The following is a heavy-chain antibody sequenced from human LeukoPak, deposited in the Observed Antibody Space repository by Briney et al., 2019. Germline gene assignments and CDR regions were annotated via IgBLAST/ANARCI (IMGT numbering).Heavy chain of an antibody. J-gene: IGHJ4*01. CDR2: ISYDGSNK. CDR1: GFTFSSYG. D-gene: IGHD3-22*01. CDR3: ARDIEHFYDTKPIDY. V-gene: IGHV3-30*03. Sequence: GRSLRLSCAASGFTFSSYGMHWVRQAPGKGLEWVAVISYDGSNKYYADSVKGRFTISRDNSKNTLYLQMNSLRAEDTAVYYCARDIEHFYDTKPIDYWGHGTLVTVSS.